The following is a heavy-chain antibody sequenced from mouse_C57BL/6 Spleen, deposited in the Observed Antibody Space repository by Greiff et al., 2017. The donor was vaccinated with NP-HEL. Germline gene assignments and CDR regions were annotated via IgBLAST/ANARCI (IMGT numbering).Heavy chain of an antibody. J-gene: IGHJ4*01. V-gene: IGHV2-6-1*01. Sequence: VKLMESGPGLVAPSQSLSITCTVSGFSLTSYGVHWVRQPPGKGLEWLVVIWSDGSTTYNSALKSGLSISKDNSKSQVFLKMNSLQTDDTAMYYCARHYYYDYVYAMDYWGQGTSVTVSS. CDR3: ARHYYYDYVYAMDY. CDR1: GFSLTSYG. CDR2: IWSDGST. D-gene: IGHD2-4*01.